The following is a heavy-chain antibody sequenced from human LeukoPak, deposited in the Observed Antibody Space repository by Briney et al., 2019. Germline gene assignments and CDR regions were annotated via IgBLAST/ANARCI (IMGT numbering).Heavy chain of an antibody. V-gene: IGHV1-69*05. Sequence: ASVKVSCKASGGTFSSYAISWVRQAPGQGLEWMGGIIPIFGTANYAQKFQGRVTITTDESTSTAYMELSSLRSEDTAVYYCARDPEDDYSGFWFDPWGQGTLVTVSS. D-gene: IGHD4-11*01. CDR1: GGTFSSYA. CDR3: ARDPEDDYSGFWFDP. J-gene: IGHJ5*02. CDR2: IIPIFGTA.